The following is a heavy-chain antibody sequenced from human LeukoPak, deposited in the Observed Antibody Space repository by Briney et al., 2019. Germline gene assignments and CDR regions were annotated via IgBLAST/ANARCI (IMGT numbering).Heavy chain of an antibody. D-gene: IGHD3-22*01. CDR2: IYYSGST. CDR3: ARGGSGYYYVYYYYGMDV. V-gene: IGHV4-59*01. Sequence: SETLSLTCTVSGVSISSYYWSWIRQPPGKGLEWLGYIYYSGSTNYNPSLKSRVTISVDTSKDQFSLKLSSVTAADTAVYYCARGGSGYYYVYYYYGMDVWGQGTTVTVSS. J-gene: IGHJ6*02. CDR1: GVSISSYY.